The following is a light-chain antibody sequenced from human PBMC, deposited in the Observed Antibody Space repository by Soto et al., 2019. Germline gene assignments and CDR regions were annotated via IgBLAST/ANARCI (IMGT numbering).Light chain of an antibody. Sequence: DIVLTQSPGTLSLSPGERATLSCTASHSLSSKSLVWYQQKSGQTPRVLIYDASSRATGIPDRFSGSGSGTDFTLTISRLEPEDSAVYFCQQYVTSPTFGQGTKVEIK. J-gene: IGKJ1*01. CDR2: DAS. CDR3: QQYVTSPT. CDR1: HSLSSKS. V-gene: IGKV3-20*01.